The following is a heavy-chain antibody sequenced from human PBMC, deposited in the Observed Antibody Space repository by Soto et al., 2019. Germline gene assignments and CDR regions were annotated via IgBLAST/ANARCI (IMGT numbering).Heavy chain of an antibody. CDR2: IYWDDDK. D-gene: IGHD3-22*01. CDR3: AHSLIGYYYDSSGSNWFDP. V-gene: IGHV2-5*02. Sequence: SGPTLVNPTQTLTLTCTFSGFSLSTSGVGVGWIRQPPGKALEWLALIYWDDDKRYSPSLKSRLTITRDTSKNQVVLTMTNMDPVDTATYYCAHSLIGYYYDSSGSNWFDPWGQGTLVTVSS. CDR1: GFSLSTSGVG. J-gene: IGHJ5*02.